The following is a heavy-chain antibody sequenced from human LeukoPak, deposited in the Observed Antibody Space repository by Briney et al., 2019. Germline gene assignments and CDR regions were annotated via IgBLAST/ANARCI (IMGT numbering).Heavy chain of an antibody. J-gene: IGHJ4*02. D-gene: IGHD2-15*01. CDR2: IGGSGNDT. CDR3: AKLGYCSGGSCYDFDY. V-gene: IGHV3-23*01. Sequence: GGSLRLSCAASGFTFSSYAMSWVRQAPGKGLEWVSAIGGSGNDTYYADSVRGRFTISRDTSKNTLFLQMNSLRAEDTAVYYCAKLGYCSGGSCYDFDYWGQGTLVTVSS. CDR1: GFTFSSYA.